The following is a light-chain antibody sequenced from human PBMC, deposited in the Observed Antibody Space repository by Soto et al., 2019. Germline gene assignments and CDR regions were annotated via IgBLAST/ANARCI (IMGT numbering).Light chain of an antibody. CDR3: QQYNSYSGT. Sequence: IQRTQSPSTLSASVGDRVTITCRASQSISTWLAWYQQKPGKAPKLLIYGASNLESGVPSRFSGSGSGTEFTLTISSLQPDDFATYYCQQYNSYSGTFGQGTKVDIK. CDR2: GAS. J-gene: IGKJ1*01. CDR1: QSISTW. V-gene: IGKV1-5*01.